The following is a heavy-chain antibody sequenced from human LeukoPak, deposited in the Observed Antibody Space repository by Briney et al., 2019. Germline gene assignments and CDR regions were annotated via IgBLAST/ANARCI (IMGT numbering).Heavy chain of an antibody. Sequence: GGSLRLSCAASGLTVSSKHMSWVRQAPEKVLEWVSVVYSGGTTNYAESVKGRFTISRDDSKNTLHLQMNSLRAEDTAVYYCAARDCSRTSCYAGVFDYWGQGTLVSVS. CDR3: AARDCSRTSCYAGVFDY. CDR2: VYSGGTT. D-gene: IGHD3-16*01. V-gene: IGHV3-53*01. CDR1: GLTVSSKH. J-gene: IGHJ4*02.